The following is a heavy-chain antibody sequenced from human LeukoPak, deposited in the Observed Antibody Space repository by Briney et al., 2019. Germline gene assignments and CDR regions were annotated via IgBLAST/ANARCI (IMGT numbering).Heavy chain of an antibody. CDR2: INFRGST. D-gene: IGHD3-16*02. V-gene: IGHV4-61*01. CDR3: ASLYDYVWGSYRENAFDI. CDR1: GGAVSSGSYY. Sequence: SQTLSLTCTVSGGAVSSGSYYWSWIRQPPGRGLGWVGYINFRGSTNYNPSLKSRVTISVHTSKNQFSLMLSSVTAADTAVYYCASLYDYVWGSYRENAFDIWGQGTMVTVSS. J-gene: IGHJ3*02.